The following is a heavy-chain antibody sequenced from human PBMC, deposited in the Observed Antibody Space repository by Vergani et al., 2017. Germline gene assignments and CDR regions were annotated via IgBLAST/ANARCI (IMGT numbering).Heavy chain of an antibody. CDR3: ARGLVGAVAIPPIDS. J-gene: IGHJ3*01. Sequence: QLHLQESGPGLVKPSETLSLTCTVSGGSITSSSYYWGWIRQPPGKGLEWIGNIYHSGGAYYNPSLKGRVTISVDTSKNQFSLEVTSVTAADTAVYYCARGLVGAVAIPPIDSWGQGTVVTVSS. V-gene: IGHV4-39*01. CDR1: GGSITSSSYY. CDR2: IYHSGGA. D-gene: IGHD2-15*01.